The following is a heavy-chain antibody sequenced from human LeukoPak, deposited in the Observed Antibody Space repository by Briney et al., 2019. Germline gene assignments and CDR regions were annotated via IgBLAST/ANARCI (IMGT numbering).Heavy chain of an antibody. CDR1: GFTFSSYA. CDR3: AKALTRSN. CDR2: ISGSGGST. Sequence: GGSLRLSCAASGFTFSSYAMSWLRPAQGKGLEWVSAISGSGGSTYYADSVKGRFTISRDNSKNTMYLQMNSLRAEDTAVYYCAKALTRSNWGQGTLVTVSS. D-gene: IGHD3-3*01. J-gene: IGHJ4*02. V-gene: IGHV3-23*01.